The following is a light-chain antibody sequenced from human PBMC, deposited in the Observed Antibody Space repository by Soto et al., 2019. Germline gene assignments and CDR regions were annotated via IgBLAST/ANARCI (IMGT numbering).Light chain of an antibody. V-gene: IGKV3D-20*02. CDR3: QQRSNWIT. J-gene: IGKJ5*01. CDR2: GVS. CDR1: QSVSSSY. Sequence: IVFSEWPRPLFLSPGERGARSCRASQSVSSSYLAWYQQKPGQAPRLLIHGVSTRATGIPDRFSGSGSGTDFTLTISSLEPEDFAIYYCQQRSNWITFGQGTRLEIK.